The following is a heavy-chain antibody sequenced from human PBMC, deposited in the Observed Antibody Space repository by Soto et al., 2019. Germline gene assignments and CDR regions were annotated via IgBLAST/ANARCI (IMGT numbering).Heavy chain of an antibody. D-gene: IGHD5-18*01. V-gene: IGHV5-10-1*01. CDR1: GYSFTSYW. Sequence: ESLKSSCKGSGYSFTSYWISWVRQMPGKGLEWMGRIDPSDSYTNYSPSFQGHVTISADKSISTAYLQWSSLKASDTAMYYCARPGIRYSYGPGSVDYYGMDVWGQGTTVTVSS. CDR2: IDPSDSYT. J-gene: IGHJ6*02. CDR3: ARPGIRYSYGPGSVDYYGMDV.